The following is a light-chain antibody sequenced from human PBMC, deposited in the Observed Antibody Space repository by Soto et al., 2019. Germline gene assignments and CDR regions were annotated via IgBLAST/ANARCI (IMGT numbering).Light chain of an antibody. Sequence: DIQMPQSPSTLSASVGDRVTITCRASQSISSWLAWYQQKLGKATKLLIYKASTLKSGAPSWFSGSGSGTEFTLTISSLQPDDFATYYCQHYNSYSEAFGQGTKVDIK. J-gene: IGKJ1*01. CDR1: QSISSW. CDR2: KAS. CDR3: QHYNSYSEA. V-gene: IGKV1-5*03.